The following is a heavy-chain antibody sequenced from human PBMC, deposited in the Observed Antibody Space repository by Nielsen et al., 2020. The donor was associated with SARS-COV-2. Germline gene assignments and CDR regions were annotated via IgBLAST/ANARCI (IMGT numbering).Heavy chain of an antibody. CDR2: IYYSGST. CDR3: ARVRYYDYVWGSYRYANFDY. J-gene: IGHJ4*02. V-gene: IGHV4-59*01. Sequence: WIRQPPGKGLEWIGYIYYSGSTNYNPSLKSRVTISVDTSKNQFSLKLSSVTAADTAVYYCARVRYYDYVWGSYRYANFDYWGQGTLVTVSS. D-gene: IGHD3-16*02.